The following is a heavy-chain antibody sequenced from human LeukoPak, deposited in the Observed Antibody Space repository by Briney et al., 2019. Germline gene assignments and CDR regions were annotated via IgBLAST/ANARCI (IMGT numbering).Heavy chain of an antibody. CDR1: GFTFSSYS. J-gene: IGHJ4*02. V-gene: IGHV3-21*04. Sequence: GGSLRLSCAASGFTFSSYSMNWVRQAPGKGLEWVSSISSSSSYIYYADSVKGRFTISRDNAKNSLYLQMNSLRAEDTAVYYCAKEGAKYYYDSSGLFPFDYWGQGTLVTVSS. D-gene: IGHD3-22*01. CDR3: AKEGAKYYYDSSGLFPFDY. CDR2: ISSSSSYI.